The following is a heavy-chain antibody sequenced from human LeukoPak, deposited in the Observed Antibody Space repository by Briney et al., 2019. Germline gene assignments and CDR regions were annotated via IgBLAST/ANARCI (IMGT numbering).Heavy chain of an antibody. V-gene: IGHV1-2*02. D-gene: IGHD1-26*01. CDR3: AREGATPRPNNSFDL. CDR1: GYTFTSYG. J-gene: IGHJ3*01. CDR2: INPNNGGT. Sequence: ASVKVSCKASGYTFTSYGISWVRQAPGQGLEWMGWINPNNGGTNYTQKFQGRVTMTRDTSISTAYMALSRLRSDDTAIYYCAREGATPRPNNSFDLWGQGTRVTVSS.